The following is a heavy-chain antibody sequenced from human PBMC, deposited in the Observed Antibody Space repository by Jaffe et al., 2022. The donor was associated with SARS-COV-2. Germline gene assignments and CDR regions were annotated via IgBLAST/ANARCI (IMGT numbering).Heavy chain of an antibody. CDR3: ARIETTLGWFDP. V-gene: IGHV4-59*08. CDR2: IYYSGST. CDR1: GGSISSYY. J-gene: IGHJ5*02. D-gene: IGHD4-17*01. Sequence: QVQLQESGPGLVKPSETLSLTCTVSGGSISSYYWSWIRQPPGKGLEWIGYIYYSGSTNYNPSLKSRVTISVDTSKNQFSLKLSSVTAADTAVYYCARIETTLGWFDPWGQGTLVTVSS.